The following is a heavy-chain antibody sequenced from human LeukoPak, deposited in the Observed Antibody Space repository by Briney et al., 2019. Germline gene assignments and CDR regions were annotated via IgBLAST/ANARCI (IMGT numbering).Heavy chain of an antibody. CDR3: ARVAAVAHRDFDY. CDR2: INPNSGGT. D-gene: IGHD6-19*01. CDR1: GYTFTGYY. Sequence: GASVKVSCKASGYTFTGYYMHWVRQAPGQGLEWMGWINPNSGGTNYAQKLQGRVTMTTDTSTSTAYMELRSLRSDDTAVYYCARVAAVAHRDFDYWGQGTLVTVSS. J-gene: IGHJ4*02. V-gene: IGHV1-2*02.